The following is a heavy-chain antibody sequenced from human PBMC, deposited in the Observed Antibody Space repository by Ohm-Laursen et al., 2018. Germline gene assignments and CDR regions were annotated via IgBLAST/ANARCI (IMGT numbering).Heavy chain of an antibody. CDR2: ISSSSSYI. D-gene: IGHD5-18*01. Sequence: SLRLSCAASGFTFSSYAMSWVRQAPGKGLEWVSSISSSSSYIYYADSVKGRFTISRDNAKNSLYLQMNSLRAEDTAVYYCARDPGGGYSYGNFDYWGQGTLVTVSS. V-gene: IGHV3-21*01. J-gene: IGHJ4*02. CDR1: GFTFSSYA. CDR3: ARDPGGGYSYGNFDY.